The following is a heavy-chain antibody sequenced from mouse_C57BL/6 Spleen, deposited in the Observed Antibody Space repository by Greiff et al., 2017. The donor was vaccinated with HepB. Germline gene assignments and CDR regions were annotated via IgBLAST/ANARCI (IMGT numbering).Heavy chain of an antibody. Sequence: ESGPGLVKPSQSLSLTCSVTGYSITSGYYWNWIRQFPGNKLEWMGYISYDGSNNYNPSLKNRISITRDTSKNQFFLKLNSVTTEDTATYYCARVGDYGGFAYWGQGTLVTVSA. CDR1: GYSITSGYY. CDR2: ISYDGSN. J-gene: IGHJ3*01. D-gene: IGHD2-4*01. V-gene: IGHV3-6*01. CDR3: ARVGDYGGFAY.